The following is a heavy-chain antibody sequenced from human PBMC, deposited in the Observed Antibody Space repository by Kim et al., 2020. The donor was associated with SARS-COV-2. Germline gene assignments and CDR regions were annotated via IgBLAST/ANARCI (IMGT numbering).Heavy chain of an antibody. D-gene: IGHD5-18*01. J-gene: IGHJ3*02. Sequence: GESLKISCKGSGYSFTSYWISWVRQMPGKGLEWMGRIDPSDSYTNYSPSFQGHVTISADKSISTAYLQWSSLKASDTAMYYCARQLGYSYAGGDAFDIWGQGTMVTVSS. CDR2: IDPSDSYT. CDR3: ARQLGYSYAGGDAFDI. CDR1: GYSFTSYW. V-gene: IGHV5-10-1*01.